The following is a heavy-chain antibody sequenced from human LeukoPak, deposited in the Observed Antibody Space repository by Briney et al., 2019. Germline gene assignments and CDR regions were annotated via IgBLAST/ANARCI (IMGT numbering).Heavy chain of an antibody. CDR1: GGSVSSGDYY. Sequence: SETLSLTCTVSGGSVSSGDYYWSWIRQPPGKGLEWIGYIYYSGSTYYNPSLKSRVTISVDTSKNQFSLKLSSVTAADTAVYYCARAPKAKYSSSSNNWFDPWGQGTLVTVSS. J-gene: IGHJ5*02. CDR3: ARAPKAKYSSSSNNWFDP. D-gene: IGHD6-6*01. CDR2: IYYSGST. V-gene: IGHV4-30-4*01.